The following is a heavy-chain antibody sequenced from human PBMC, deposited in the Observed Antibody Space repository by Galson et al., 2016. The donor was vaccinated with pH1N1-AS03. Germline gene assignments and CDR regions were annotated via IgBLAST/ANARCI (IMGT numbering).Heavy chain of an antibody. Sequence: SLRLSCAASGLRFSNHVMSWVRQAPGKGLHWVSTISDSGSTTYHGDSVKGRFTTSRDNSQNPLFLHMNSLRAEDTALYYCATVNAEMDDAFDIWGRGTMVTVSS. CDR2: ISDSGSTT. J-gene: IGHJ3*02. V-gene: IGHV3-23*01. CDR3: ATVNAEMDDAFDI. CDR1: GLRFSNHV. D-gene: IGHD5-24*01.